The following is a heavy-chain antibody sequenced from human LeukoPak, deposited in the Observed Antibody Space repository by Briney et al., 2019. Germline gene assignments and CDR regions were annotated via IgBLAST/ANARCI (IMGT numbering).Heavy chain of an antibody. D-gene: IGHD1-26*01. J-gene: IGHJ5*02. CDR2: IYESGTT. CDR1: GYSISSGYY. Sequence: SETLSLTCTVSGYSISSGYYWGWIRQPPGKGLEWIGSIYESGTTYYNPSLKSRVTISVDTSTNQFSLKLSSVTAADTAVYYCAREVRSAWASFDPWGQGTLVTVSS. CDR3: AREVRSAWASFDP. V-gene: IGHV4-38-2*02.